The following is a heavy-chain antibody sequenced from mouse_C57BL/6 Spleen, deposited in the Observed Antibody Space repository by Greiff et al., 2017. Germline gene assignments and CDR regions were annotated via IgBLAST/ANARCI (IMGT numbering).Heavy chain of an antibody. D-gene: IGHD1-1*01. CDR3: TRRPHYYGSTTWFAY. V-gene: IGHV1-15*01. J-gene: IGHJ3*01. CDR2: IDPETGGT. Sequence: VQLQQSGAELVRPGASVTLSCKASGYTFTDYEMHWVKQTPVHGLEWIGAIDPETGGTAYNQKFKGKAILTADKSSSTAYMELRSLTSEDSAVYYCTRRPHYYGSTTWFAYWGQGTLVTVSA. CDR1: GYTFTDYE.